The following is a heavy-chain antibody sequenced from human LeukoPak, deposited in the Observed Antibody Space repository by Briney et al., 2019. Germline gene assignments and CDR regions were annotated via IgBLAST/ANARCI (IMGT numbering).Heavy chain of an antibody. Sequence: SETLSLTCTVSGGSISSYYWSWIRQPAGKGLEWIGRIYTSGSTNYNPSLKSRVTMSVDTSKNQFSLKLCSVTAADTAVYYCARDRYFNLRYYYYYYMDVWGKGTTVTVSS. CDR1: GGSISSYY. J-gene: IGHJ6*03. CDR3: ARDRYFNLRYYYYYYMDV. D-gene: IGHD2/OR15-2a*01. CDR2: IYTSGST. V-gene: IGHV4-4*07.